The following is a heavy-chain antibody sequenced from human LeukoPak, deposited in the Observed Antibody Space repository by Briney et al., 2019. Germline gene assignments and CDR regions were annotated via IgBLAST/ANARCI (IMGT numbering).Heavy chain of an antibody. Sequence: SETLSLTCTVSGGSISSYYWIWIRQPPGKGLEWIGYIYYSGSTNYNPSLKSRVTISVDTPKNQFSLKLSSVTAADTAVYYCARAQIEMATIFDAFDIWGQGTMVTVSS. V-gene: IGHV4-59*01. CDR2: IYYSGST. J-gene: IGHJ3*02. D-gene: IGHD5-24*01. CDR1: GGSISSYY. CDR3: ARAQIEMATIFDAFDI.